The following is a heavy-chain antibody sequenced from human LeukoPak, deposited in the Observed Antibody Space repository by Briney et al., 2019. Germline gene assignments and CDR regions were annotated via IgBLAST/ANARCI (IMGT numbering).Heavy chain of an antibody. CDR3: ARSGSRPPRYFDY. Sequence: SETLSLTCTVSGGSISSGGYYWSWIRQHPGKGLEWIGYIYYSGSTYYNPSLKSRVTISVDTSKNQFSLKLSSVTAADTAVYYCARSGSRPPRYFDYWGQGTLVTVSS. CDR1: GGSISSGGYY. D-gene: IGHD1-14*01. V-gene: IGHV4-31*03. J-gene: IGHJ4*02. CDR2: IYYSGST.